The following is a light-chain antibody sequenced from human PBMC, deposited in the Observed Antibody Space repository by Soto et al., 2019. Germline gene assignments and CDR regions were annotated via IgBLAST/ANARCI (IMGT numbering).Light chain of an antibody. V-gene: IGKV3-20*01. Sequence: EIVLTQSPGTLSLSPGERATLSCRASQSLSTNYLAWYQRKPGQAPRLLIYGVSSRATDIPRRFSGSGSGIDFTLTITRLEPEDFAVYYFQQYGSSPPTFGQGTKVEIK. CDR1: QSLSTNY. J-gene: IGKJ1*01. CDR2: GVS. CDR3: QQYGSSPPT.